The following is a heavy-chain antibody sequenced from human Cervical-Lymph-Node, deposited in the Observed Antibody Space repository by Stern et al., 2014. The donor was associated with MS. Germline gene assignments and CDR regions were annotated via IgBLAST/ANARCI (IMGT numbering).Heavy chain of an antibody. V-gene: IGHV1-69*01. CDR3: ARGDSEAPIYYFDY. J-gene: IGHJ4*02. Sequence: VQLVQSGAEVKKPGSSVKVSCQTSGGTFSPFAIGWVRQAPGQGLEWMGGITPLFDATNYAQKFQGMLTITADESTRTAYMELSSLRPDDTAMYYCARGDSEAPIYYFDYWGQGTLVTVSS. D-gene: IGHD2-21*01. CDR1: GGTFSPFA. CDR2: ITPLFDAT.